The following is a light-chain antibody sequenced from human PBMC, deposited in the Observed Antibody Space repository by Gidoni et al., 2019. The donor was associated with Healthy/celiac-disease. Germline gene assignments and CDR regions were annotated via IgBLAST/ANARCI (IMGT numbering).Light chain of an antibody. CDR2: GAS. CDR1: QSVSSN. CDR3: QQYNILIT. V-gene: IGKV3-15*01. J-gene: IGKJ5*01. Sequence: EIVMTQSPATLSVSPGERATLSCRASQSVSSNLAWYQQKPGQAPRLLIYGASTRATGIPARFSGSGSGTEFTLTISSLQSEDFAVYYCQQYNILITFGQGTRLEIK.